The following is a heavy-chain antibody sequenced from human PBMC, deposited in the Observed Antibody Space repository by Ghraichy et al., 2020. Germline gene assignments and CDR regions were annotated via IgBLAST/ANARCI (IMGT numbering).Heavy chain of an antibody. Sequence: GGSLRLSCAASGFTFSSYGMHWVRQAPGKGLEWVAVIWYDGSNKYYADSVKGRFTISRDNSKNTLYLQMNSLRAEDTAVYYCARERAAENPFFQHWGQGTLVTVSS. CDR3: ARERAAENPFFQH. V-gene: IGHV3-33*01. CDR2: IWYDGSNK. J-gene: IGHJ1*01. CDR1: GFTFSSYG. D-gene: IGHD6-13*01.